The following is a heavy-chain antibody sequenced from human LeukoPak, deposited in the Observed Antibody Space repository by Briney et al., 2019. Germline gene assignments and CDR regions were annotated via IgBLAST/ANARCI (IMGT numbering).Heavy chain of an antibody. CDR1: GGSFSGYY. J-gene: IGHJ4*02. D-gene: IGHD3-22*01. CDR3: ARGGYYDSSGYNAVYFDY. V-gene: IGHV4-34*01. Sequence: PSETLSLTCAVYGGSFSGYYWSWIRQPPGKGLEWIGEINHSGSTNYNPSLKSRVTISVDTSKNQFSLKLSSVTAADTAVYYCARGGYYDSSGYNAVYFDYWGQGTLVTVSS. CDR2: INHSGST.